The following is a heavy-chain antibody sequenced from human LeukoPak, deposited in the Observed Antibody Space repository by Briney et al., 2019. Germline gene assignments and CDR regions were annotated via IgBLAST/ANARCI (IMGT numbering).Heavy chain of an antibody. CDR1: GFTFDDYA. CDR3: AKVRGYNYGYFDY. V-gene: IGHV3-9*01. J-gene: IGHJ4*02. D-gene: IGHD5-18*01. Sequence: GGSLRLSCAASGFTFDDYAMHWVRQAPGKGLEWVSGISWNSGSIGYADSVKGRFTISRDNAKNSLYLQMNSLRPEDTALYYCAKVRGYNYGYFDYWGQGTLVTVSS. CDR2: ISWNSGSI.